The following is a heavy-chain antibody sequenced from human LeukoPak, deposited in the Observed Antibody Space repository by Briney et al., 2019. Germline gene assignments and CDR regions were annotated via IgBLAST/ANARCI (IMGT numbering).Heavy chain of an antibody. CDR3: ASPMTTVTQFDY. Sequence: GGSVRLSCAASGFTFSDYYMSSVRQAPGKGLEWVSYISSRGSTIYYADSVKGRFTISRDNAKNSLYLQMNSLRAEDTAVYYCASPMTTVTQFDYWGQGTLVTVSS. CDR2: ISSRGSTI. V-gene: IGHV3-11*04. J-gene: IGHJ4*02. D-gene: IGHD4-17*01. CDR1: GFTFSDYY.